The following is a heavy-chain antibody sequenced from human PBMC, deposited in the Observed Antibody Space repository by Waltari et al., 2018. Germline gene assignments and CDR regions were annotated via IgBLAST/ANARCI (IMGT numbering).Heavy chain of an antibody. V-gene: IGHV1-24*01. CDR1: GYTLTELS. CDR3: ATVHYYGSGSDYRFSSWFDP. J-gene: IGHJ5*02. CDR2: FDPEDGET. Sequence: QVQLVQSGAEVKKPGASVKVSCKVSGYTLTELSMHWVRQAPGKGLEWMGGFDPEDGETSYAQKFQGRVTMTEDTSTDTAYMELSSLRSEDTAVYYCATVHYYGSGSDYRFSSWFDPWGQGTLVTVSS. D-gene: IGHD3-10*01.